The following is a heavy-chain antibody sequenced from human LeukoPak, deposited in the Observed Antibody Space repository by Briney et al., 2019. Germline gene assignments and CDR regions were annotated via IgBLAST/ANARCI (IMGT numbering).Heavy chain of an antibody. J-gene: IGHJ4*02. Sequence: SGPPVVNPTHTRTLTCTFSGFSLSTSGVGVGWIRHPPGKALEWLALLYLDDDKRYSPSLKSRLTITKHTSKNKVVLTMTNMGPVDTATYYCAHRHYHASGGNFDYWGQGTLVTVSS. V-gene: IGHV2-5*02. CDR3: AHRHYHASGGNFDY. CDR2: LYLDDDK. CDR1: GFSLSTSGVG. D-gene: IGHD3-10*01.